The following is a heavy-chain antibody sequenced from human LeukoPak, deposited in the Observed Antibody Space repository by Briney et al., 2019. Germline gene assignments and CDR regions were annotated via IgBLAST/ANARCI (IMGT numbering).Heavy chain of an antibody. CDR3: ARGPLYYYDTSGHLDS. CDR2: INPNSGGT. CDR1: GYTFTGYY. V-gene: IGHV1-2*02. D-gene: IGHD3-22*01. Sequence: ASVKVSCKASGYTFTGYYMHWVRQAPGQGLEWMGWINPNSGGTNYAQKFQGRVTMTRDTSISTAYMELSRLRSDDTAVYYCARGPLYYYDTSGHLDSWGQGTLVTVSS. J-gene: IGHJ4*02.